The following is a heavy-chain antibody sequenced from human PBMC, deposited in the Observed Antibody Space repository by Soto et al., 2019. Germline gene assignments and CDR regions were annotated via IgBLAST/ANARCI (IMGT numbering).Heavy chain of an antibody. Sequence: QIHLVQSGAEVKKPGASVKVSCKGSGYGFTTYGITWVRQAPGQGLEWMAWISAHNGKTNYAQKLQGRVTVTRDTSTSTAYMELRSPRSDETAVYSCARGRYGDYWGQGALVTVPS. J-gene: IGHJ4*02. D-gene: IGHD1-1*01. V-gene: IGHV1-18*01. CDR2: ISAHNGKT. CDR3: ARGRYGDY. CDR1: GYGFTTYG.